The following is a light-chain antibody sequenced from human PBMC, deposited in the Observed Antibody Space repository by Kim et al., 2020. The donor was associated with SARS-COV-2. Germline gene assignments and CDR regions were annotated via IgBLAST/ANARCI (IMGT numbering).Light chain of an antibody. CDR2: EDD. J-gene: IGLJ3*02. CDR3: QSYGARTQV. Sequence: GKTVTISCPRTSGNIDSNYVQWYQQRPGSAPTTVIYEDDRRPSGVPDRFSGSIDRSSNSASLTISGLKTDDEADYSCQSYGARTQVFGGGTQLTVL. CDR1: SGNIDSNY. V-gene: IGLV6-57*03.